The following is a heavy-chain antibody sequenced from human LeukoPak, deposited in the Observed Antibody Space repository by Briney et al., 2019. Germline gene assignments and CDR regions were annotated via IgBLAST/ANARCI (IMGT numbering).Heavy chain of an antibody. CDR2: IYYSGSP. Sequence: SETLSLTCTVSGGSISSYYWSWIRQPPGKGLEWIGYIYYSGSPTYNPSLKSRVTISVDTSKNQFSLKLSSVTAADTAVYYCARGIGVAGTVPYIQDWGQGTLVTVSS. D-gene: IGHD6-19*01. J-gene: IGHJ1*01. CDR3: ARGIGVAGTVPYIQD. CDR1: GGSISSYY. V-gene: IGHV4-59*01.